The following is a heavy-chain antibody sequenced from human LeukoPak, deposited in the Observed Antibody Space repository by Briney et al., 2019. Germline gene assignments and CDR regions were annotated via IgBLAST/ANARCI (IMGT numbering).Heavy chain of an antibody. V-gene: IGHV3-20*04. CDR2: INWNGGST. J-gene: IGHJ4*02. CDR3: ARDSFSGSSLDY. D-gene: IGHD1-26*01. CDR1: GFTFDEYG. Sequence: PGGSLRLSCAATGFTFDEYGMSWVRQAPGKGLGWVSSINWNGGSTGYADSVKGRFTNSRDSAKTSLYLQMNSLRADDTALYYCARDSFSGSSLDYWGQGTLVTVSS.